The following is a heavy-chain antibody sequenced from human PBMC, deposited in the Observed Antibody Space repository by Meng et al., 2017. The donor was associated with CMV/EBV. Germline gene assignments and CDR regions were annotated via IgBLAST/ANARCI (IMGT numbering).Heavy chain of an antibody. CDR1: GSTFSSYS. D-gene: IGHD3/OR15-3a*01. Sequence: GGSLRLSCAASGSTFSSYSMNWVRQAPGKGLEWVSYISSSSSTIYYADSVKGRFTISRDNAKNSLYLQMNSLRAEDTAVYYCAAGLETQEYYFDYWGQGTLVTVSS. V-gene: IGHV3-48*04. CDR2: ISSSSSTI. CDR3: AAGLETQEYYFDY. J-gene: IGHJ4*02.